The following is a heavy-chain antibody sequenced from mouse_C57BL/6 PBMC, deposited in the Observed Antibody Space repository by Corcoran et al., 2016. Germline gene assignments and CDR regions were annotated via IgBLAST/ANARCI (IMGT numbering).Heavy chain of an antibody. J-gene: IGHJ3*01. CDR3: ASLGFAY. Sequence: EVQLQQSGAELVKPGASFKFSCTASGFTIKDYYMHWLKQRTEQGLEWIGRIDPEDGETKYAPKFQGKATITADTSSNTAYLQLSSLTSEDTAVYYCASLGFAYWGQGTLVTVSA. V-gene: IGHV14-2*01. CDR1: GFTIKDYY. CDR2: IDPEDGET.